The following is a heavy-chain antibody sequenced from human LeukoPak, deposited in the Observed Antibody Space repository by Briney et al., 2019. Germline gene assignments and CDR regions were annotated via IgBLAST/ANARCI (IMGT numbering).Heavy chain of an antibody. CDR3: ARDGGSYYFDY. Sequence: GGSLRLSWAASGFTVSSNYMSWVRQAPGKGLEWVSAIYSGGSTYYADSVKGRFTISRDNSKNTLYLQMNSLRAEDTAVYYCARDGGSYYFDYWGQGTLVTVSS. J-gene: IGHJ4*02. V-gene: IGHV3-66*01. CDR1: GFTVSSNY. D-gene: IGHD1-26*01. CDR2: IYSGGST.